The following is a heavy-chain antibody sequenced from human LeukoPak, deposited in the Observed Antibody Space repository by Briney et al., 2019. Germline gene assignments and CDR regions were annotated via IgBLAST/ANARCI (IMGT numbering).Heavy chain of an antibody. CDR3: ASGGSYYEITY. CDR1: GGSISSYY. V-gene: IGHV4-4*07. Sequence: SETLSLTCTVSGGSISSYYWSWIRQPAGKGLEWIGRIYTSGSTNYNPSLKSRVTMSVDTSKNQFSLKLSPVTAADTAVYYCASGGSYYEITYWGQGTLVTVSS. D-gene: IGHD1-26*01. CDR2: IYTSGST. J-gene: IGHJ4*02.